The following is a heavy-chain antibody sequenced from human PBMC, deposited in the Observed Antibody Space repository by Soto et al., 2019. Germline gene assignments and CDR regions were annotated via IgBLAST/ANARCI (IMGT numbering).Heavy chain of an antibody. Sequence: SETLSLTCTVSGGSISSSSYYWGWIRQPPGKGLEWIGSIYYSGSTYYNPSLKSRVTISVDTSKNQFSLKLSSVTAADTAVYYCARLFSWADDGGYCTNGVCPHPFWGQGTMVTVSS. V-gene: IGHV4-39*01. CDR1: GGSISSSSYY. CDR3: ARLFSWADDGGYCTNGVCPHPF. J-gene: IGHJ3*01. CDR2: IYYSGST. D-gene: IGHD2-8*01.